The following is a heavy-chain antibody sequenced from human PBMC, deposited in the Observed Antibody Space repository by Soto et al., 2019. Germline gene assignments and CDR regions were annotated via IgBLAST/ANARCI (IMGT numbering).Heavy chain of an antibody. J-gene: IGHJ5*02. CDR3: ARVSGYDFVSDP. Sequence: SETLSLXCAVSGGSISSGGDSWSWIRQPPGKGLEWIGYIYHSGSTYYNPSLKSRVTISVDRSKNQFSLKLSSVTAADTAVSYCARVSGYDFVSDPWGKRTMVTVSS. CDR1: GGSISSGGDS. D-gene: IGHD5-12*01. CDR2: IYHSGST. V-gene: IGHV4-30-2*01.